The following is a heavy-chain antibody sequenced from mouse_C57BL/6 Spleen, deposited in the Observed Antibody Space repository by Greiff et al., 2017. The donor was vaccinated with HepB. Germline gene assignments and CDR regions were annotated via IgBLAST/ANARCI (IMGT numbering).Heavy chain of an antibody. J-gene: IGHJ2*01. CDR1: GYSFTGYY. CDR3: ARGVGRFDY. CDR2: INPSTGGT. Sequence: VQLKESGPELVKPGASVKISCKASGYSFTGYYMNWVKQSPEKSLEWIGEINPSTGGTTYNQKFKAKATLTVDKSSSTAYMQLKSLTSEDSAVYYCARGVGRFDYWGQGTTLTVSS. D-gene: IGHD4-1*01. V-gene: IGHV1-42*01.